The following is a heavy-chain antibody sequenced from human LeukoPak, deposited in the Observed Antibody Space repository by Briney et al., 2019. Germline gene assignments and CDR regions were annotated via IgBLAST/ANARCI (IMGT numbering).Heavy chain of an antibody. D-gene: IGHD2-15*01. CDR3: ARVSGYCSGGSCPDDAFDI. CDR2: IYYSGST. V-gene: IGHV4-59*01. CDR1: GVSISSYY. J-gene: IGHJ3*02. Sequence: PSETLSLTCTVSGVSISSYYWSWLRQPPGKGLEWLGYIYYSGSTNYNPSLKRRVTISVDTSKNQFSLKLSSVTAADTAVYYCARVSGYCSGGSCPDDAFDIWGQGTMVTVSS.